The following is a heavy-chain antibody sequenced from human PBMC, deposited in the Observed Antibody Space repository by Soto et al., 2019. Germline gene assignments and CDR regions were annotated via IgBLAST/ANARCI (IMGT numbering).Heavy chain of an antibody. CDR2: ISGSGGST. J-gene: IGHJ4*02. D-gene: IGHD3-3*01. CDR3: AKDRFWSGYYTGDFDY. V-gene: IGHV3-23*01. CDR1: GFTFSSYA. Sequence: GGSLRLGCAASGFTFSSYAMSWVRQAPGKGLEWVSAISGSGGSTYYADSVKGRFTISRDNSKNTLYLQMNSLRAEDTAVYYCAKDRFWSGYYTGDFDYWGQGTLVTVSS.